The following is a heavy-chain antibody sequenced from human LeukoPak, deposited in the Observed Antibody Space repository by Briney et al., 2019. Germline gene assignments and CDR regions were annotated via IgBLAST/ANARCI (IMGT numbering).Heavy chain of an antibody. CDR3: ARETIRGSYGEIGVGYYYYMDV. Sequence: PSETLSLTCTVSGGSITSYYWSWIRQSAGKGLEWIGRIYTSGSTNYNPSLKSRVTISVDTSKNQFSLKLSSATAADTAVYYCARETIRGSYGEIGVGYYYYMDVWGKGTTVTISS. V-gene: IGHV4-4*07. J-gene: IGHJ6*03. CDR1: GGSITSYY. CDR2: IYTSGST. D-gene: IGHD1-26*01.